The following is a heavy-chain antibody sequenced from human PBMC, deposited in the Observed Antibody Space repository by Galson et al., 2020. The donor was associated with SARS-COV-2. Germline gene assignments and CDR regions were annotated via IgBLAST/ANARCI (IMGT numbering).Heavy chain of an antibody. J-gene: IGHJ6*03. CDR3: ARGAEERRIIVVVPYYYSYMDV. Sequence: SETLSLTCDVYGGSFRTYYWTCIRQSPEKGLDWLGDINHRGSTNYNQSLTSRVAISVDASKNQFSLRLSSVTAADTAVYYCARGAEERRIIVVVPYYYSYMDVWGSGTTVTVSS. V-gene: IGHV4-34*01. CDR1: GGSFRTYY. CDR2: INHRGST. D-gene: IGHD2-15*01.